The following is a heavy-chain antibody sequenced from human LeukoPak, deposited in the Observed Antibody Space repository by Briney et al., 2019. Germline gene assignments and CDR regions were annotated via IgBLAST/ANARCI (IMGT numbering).Heavy chain of an antibody. CDR2: INPNSGGT. Sequence: ASVKVSFKASGYTFTGYYMHWVRQAPGQGLEWMGWINPNSGGTNYAQKFQGRVTMTRDTSISTAYMELSRLRSDDTAVYYCARVSPGSTMVRGVRAFDYWGQGTLVTVSS. CDR3: ARVSPGSTMVRGVRAFDY. J-gene: IGHJ4*02. D-gene: IGHD3-10*01. CDR1: GYTFTGYY. V-gene: IGHV1-2*02.